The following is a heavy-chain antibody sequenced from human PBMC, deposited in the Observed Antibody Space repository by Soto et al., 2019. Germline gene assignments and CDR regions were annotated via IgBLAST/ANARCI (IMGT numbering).Heavy chain of an antibody. Sequence: VQLLESGGGLVQPGGSLRLSCAATGFTFSNYAMSWVRQAPGKGLEWVGRIKSKTDGGTTDYAAPVKGRFTISRDDSKNTLYLQMNSLKTEDTAVYYCTTGGGYGDYKDFDYWGQGTLVTVSS. V-gene: IGHV3-15*01. CDR1: GFTFSNYA. D-gene: IGHD4-17*01. CDR3: TTGGGYGDYKDFDY. J-gene: IGHJ4*02. CDR2: IKSKTDGGTT.